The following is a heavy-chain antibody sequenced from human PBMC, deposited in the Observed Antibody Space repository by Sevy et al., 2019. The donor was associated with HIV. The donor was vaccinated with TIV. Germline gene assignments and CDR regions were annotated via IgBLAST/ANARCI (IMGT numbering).Heavy chain of an antibody. V-gene: IGHV4-59*01. CDR3: ARSHLAFCGGDCFSPYYFDS. Sequence: SETLSLTCSVSGGSISSYYWNWIRQPPGKGLERIGYIYSSRSTNYNPSLKSRVTISVDMSKNQFSLRLSSVTAADTSLYYCARSHLAFCGGDCFSPYYFDSWGQGTLVTVSS. D-gene: IGHD2-21*01. CDR2: IYSSRST. CDR1: GGSISSYY. J-gene: IGHJ4*02.